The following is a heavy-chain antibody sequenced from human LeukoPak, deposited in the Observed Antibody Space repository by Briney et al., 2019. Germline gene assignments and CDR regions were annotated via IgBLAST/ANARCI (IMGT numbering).Heavy chain of an antibody. CDR3: ASSGYSYGSEYY. CDR1: GFTFGSYW. J-gene: IGHJ4*02. Sequence: GGSLRLSCAASGFTFGSYWMSWVRQAPGKGLEWVANIKQDGSEKYYVDSVKGRFTISRDNAKNSLYLQMNSLRAEDTAVYYCASSGYSYGSEYYWGQGTLVTVSS. V-gene: IGHV3-7*03. CDR2: IKQDGSEK. D-gene: IGHD5-18*01.